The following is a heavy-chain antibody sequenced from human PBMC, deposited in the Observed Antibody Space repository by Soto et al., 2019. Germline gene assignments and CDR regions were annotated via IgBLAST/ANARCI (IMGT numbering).Heavy chain of an antibody. CDR1: GYTFTGYY. D-gene: IGHD4-17*01. J-gene: IGHJ4*02. V-gene: IGHV1-2*02. Sequence: VSVKVSCKASGYTFTGYYMRWVRQVPGQGLEWMGWINPNSGGTNYAQKLQGRVTMTTDTSTSTAYMELRSLRSDDTAVYYCARDWDYEGYFDYWGQGTLVTVSS. CDR2: INPNSGGT. CDR3: ARDWDYEGYFDY.